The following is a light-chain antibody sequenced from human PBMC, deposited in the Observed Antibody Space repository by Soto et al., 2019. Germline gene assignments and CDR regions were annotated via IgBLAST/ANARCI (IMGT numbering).Light chain of an antibody. CDR2: KSS. J-gene: IGKJ1*01. CDR1: QSFNNC. Sequence: DIQMTQSPSTLSASVGDTVTITHRASQSFNNCLAWYQQKPGKAPKFLIYKSSTLESGVPSRFSGSGSGTEFTLTISSLQPDDFPTYYFQQYNSYSWTFGQGTKVEIK. CDR3: QQYNSYSWT. V-gene: IGKV1-5*03.